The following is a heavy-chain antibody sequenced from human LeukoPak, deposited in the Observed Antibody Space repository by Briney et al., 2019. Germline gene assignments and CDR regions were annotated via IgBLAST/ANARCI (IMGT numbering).Heavy chain of an antibody. V-gene: IGHV3-30-3*01. CDR3: ATTTRGSGWYWDY. J-gene: IGHJ4*02. D-gene: IGHD6-19*01. Sequence: GGSLRLSCAASGFTFSSYAMHWVRQAPGKGLEWVAVISYDGSNKYYADSVKGRFTISRDNSKNTLYLQMNSLRAEDTAVYYCATTTRGSGWYWDYWGQGTLVTVSS. CDR2: ISYDGSNK. CDR1: GFTFSSYA.